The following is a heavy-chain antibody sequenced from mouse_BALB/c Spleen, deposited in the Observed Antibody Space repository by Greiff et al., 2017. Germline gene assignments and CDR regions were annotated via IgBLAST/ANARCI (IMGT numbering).Heavy chain of an antibody. CDR2: ISSGGSYT. V-gene: IGHV5-6-4*01. CDR1: GFTFSSYT. Sequence: EVKLVESGGGLVKPGGSLKLSCAASGFTFSSYTMSWVRQTPEKRLEWVATISSGGSYTYYPDSVKGRFTISRDNAKNTLYLQMSSLKSEDTAMYYCTRDRDYYDYDRRVFAYWGQGTLVTVSA. J-gene: IGHJ3*01. D-gene: IGHD2-4*01. CDR3: TRDRDYYDYDRRVFAY.